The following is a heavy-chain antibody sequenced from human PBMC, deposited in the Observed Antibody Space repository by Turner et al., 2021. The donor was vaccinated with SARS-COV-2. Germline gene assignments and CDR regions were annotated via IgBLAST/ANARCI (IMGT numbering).Heavy chain of an antibody. CDR2: IYSGGST. J-gene: IGHJ6*02. V-gene: IGHV3-66*01. CDR1: GITVSSNY. CDR3: ARDLVSYGMDV. D-gene: IGHD3-16*01. Sequence: EVQLVASGGGLVQPGGSLRPPCAASGITVSSNYMSWARQAPGKGLEWVSVIYSGGSTFYADSVKGRFTISRDNSKNTLYLQINSLRSEDTAVYYCARDLVSYGMDVWGQGTTVTVSS.